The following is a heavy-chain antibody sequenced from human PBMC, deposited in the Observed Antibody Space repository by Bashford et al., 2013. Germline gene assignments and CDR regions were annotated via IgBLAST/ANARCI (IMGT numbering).Heavy chain of an antibody. CDR2: IYYSGST. Sequence: SSETLSLTCTVSGGSISSSSYYWGWIRQPPGKGLEWIGYIYYSGSTNYNPSLKSRVTISVDTSKNQFSLKLSSVTAADTAVYYCARESTVEGYFDLVGAVA. CDR3: ARESTVEGYFDL. V-gene: IGHV4-61*01. CDR1: GGSISSSSYY. D-gene: IGHD4-23*01. J-gene: IGHJ2*01.